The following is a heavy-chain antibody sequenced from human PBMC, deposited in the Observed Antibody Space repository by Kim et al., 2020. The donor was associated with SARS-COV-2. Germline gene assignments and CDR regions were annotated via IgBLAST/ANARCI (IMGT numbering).Heavy chain of an antibody. CDR1: GYSFTSYW. D-gene: IGHD3-9*01. CDR3: ARHHRDYDILTGSLDY. V-gene: IGHV5-51*01. J-gene: IGHJ4*02. Sequence: GESLKISCKGSGYSFTSYWIGWVRQMPGKGLEWMGIIYPGDSYTRYSPSFQGQVTISADKSISTAYLQWSSLKASDTAMYYCARHHRDYDILTGSLDYWGQGTLVTVSS. CDR2: IYPGDSYT.